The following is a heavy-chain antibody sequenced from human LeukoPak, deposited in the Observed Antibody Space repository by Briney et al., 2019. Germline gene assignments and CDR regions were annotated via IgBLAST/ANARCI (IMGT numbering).Heavy chain of an antibody. V-gene: IGHV3-30-3*01. Sequence: GGSLRLSCAASGFTFSSYAMHWVRQAPGKGLEWVAVISYDGSNKYYADSVKGRFTISRDNSKNTLYLQMNSLRAEDTAVYYCAREEITMVPYYYYGMDVWGQGTTVTVSS. D-gene: IGHD3-10*01. J-gene: IGHJ6*02. CDR3: AREEITMVPYYYYGMDV. CDR1: GFTFSSYA. CDR2: ISYDGSNK.